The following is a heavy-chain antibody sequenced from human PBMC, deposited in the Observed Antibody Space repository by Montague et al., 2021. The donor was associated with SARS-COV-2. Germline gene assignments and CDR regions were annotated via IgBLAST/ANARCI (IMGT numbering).Heavy chain of an antibody. CDR3: ARESRITMLVVVITSAFDI. CDR1: GFPFSSYE. CDR2: ISSSGGTT. Sequence: SRSISFSASGFPFSSYEMNWVRQAPGKGLEWVSYISSSGGTTFYADSVRGRFTISRDNAKNSLYLQMNSLRAEDTAVCYCARESRITMLVVVITSAFDIWGQGTMVTVSS. V-gene: IGHV3-48*03. J-gene: IGHJ3*02. D-gene: IGHD3-22*01.